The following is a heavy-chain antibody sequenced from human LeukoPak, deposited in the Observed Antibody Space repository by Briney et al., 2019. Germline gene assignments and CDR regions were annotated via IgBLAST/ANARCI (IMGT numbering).Heavy chain of an antibody. Sequence: SETLSLTCSVSGGSISEISYSWGWIRQPPGKRLEWIGNIYYSGSTNNNPSLESRVVISVDTSRNQFSLTLTSVTATDPAVYYCARQGVVGATGFDFWGQGFLVTVSS. CDR1: GGSISEISYS. D-gene: IGHD1-26*01. V-gene: IGHV4-39*01. CDR2: IYYSGST. CDR3: ARQGVVGATGFDF. J-gene: IGHJ4*02.